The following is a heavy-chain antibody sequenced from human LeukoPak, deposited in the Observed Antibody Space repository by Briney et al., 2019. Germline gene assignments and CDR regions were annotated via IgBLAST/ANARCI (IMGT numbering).Heavy chain of an antibody. D-gene: IGHD1-7*01. CDR3: ARDRGGTTDWFDP. Sequence: ASVKVSCKASGYTFTSYGISWVRQAPGQGLEWMGWISAHNGDTNYALKVQGRVTMTTDTSTSTAYMELRSLRSDDTAVYYCARDRGGTTDWFDPWGQGTLVTVSS. V-gene: IGHV1-18*01. J-gene: IGHJ5*02. CDR1: GYTFTSYG. CDR2: ISAHNGDT.